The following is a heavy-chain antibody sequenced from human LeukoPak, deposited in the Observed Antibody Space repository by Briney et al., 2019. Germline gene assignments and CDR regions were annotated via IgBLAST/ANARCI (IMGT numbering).Heavy chain of an antibody. D-gene: IGHD3-22*01. Sequence: VASVKVSCKASGGTFSSYAISWVRQAPGQGLEWMGGIIPIFGTANYAQKFQGRVTITADKSTSTAYMELSSLRSEDTAVYYCAAQYYYDSSGYYYLYFQHWGQGTLVTVSS. J-gene: IGHJ1*01. CDR1: GGTFSSYA. CDR3: AAQYYYDSSGYYYLYFQH. CDR2: IIPIFGTA. V-gene: IGHV1-69*06.